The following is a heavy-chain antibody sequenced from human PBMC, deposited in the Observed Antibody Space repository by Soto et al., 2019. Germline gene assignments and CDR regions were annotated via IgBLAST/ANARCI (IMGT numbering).Heavy chain of an antibody. CDR3: AGSTSSWGV. J-gene: IGHJ6*04. CDR1: GFTSSNYW. V-gene: IGHV3-7*01. CDR2: IKQDGSEK. Sequence: EVPVVESGGGLVQPGGSLRLSCVASGFTSSNYWMNWVRQAPGKGLEWVANIKQDGSEKNYVDSVKGRFTISRDNAKNSLYLQMNSLRAEDTAVYYCAGSTSSWGVWGKGTTVTVSS. D-gene: IGHD6-13*01.